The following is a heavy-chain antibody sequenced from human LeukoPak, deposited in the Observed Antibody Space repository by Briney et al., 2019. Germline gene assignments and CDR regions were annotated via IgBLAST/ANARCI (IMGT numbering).Heavy chain of an antibody. CDR1: GYTFTNYG. CDR3: ARDYRGYSGYDFPSPRATGPDWFDP. J-gene: IGHJ5*02. V-gene: IGHV1-46*01. CDR2: INPSGGST. D-gene: IGHD5-12*01. Sequence: GASVKVSCKTSGYTFTNYGMHWVRQAPGQGLEWMGIINPSGGSTSYAQKFQGRVTMTRDTSTSTVYMELSSLRSEDTAVYYCARDYRGYSGYDFPSPRATGPDWFDPWGQGTLVTVSS.